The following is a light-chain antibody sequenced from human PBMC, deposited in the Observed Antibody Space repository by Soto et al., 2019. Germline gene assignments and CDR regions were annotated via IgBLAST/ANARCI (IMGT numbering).Light chain of an antibody. J-gene: IGKJ1*01. V-gene: IGKV1-5*03. CDR1: QSISSW. Sequence: DIQMTQSPSTLSTSVGDRVTITCRASQSISSWLAWYQQKPGKAPKVLIYKASSLQSGVPSRFSGSGSGTEFTLTISRLQPDDFSTYYCQQYHGYPWTFGQGTKVEIK. CDR3: QQYHGYPWT. CDR2: KAS.